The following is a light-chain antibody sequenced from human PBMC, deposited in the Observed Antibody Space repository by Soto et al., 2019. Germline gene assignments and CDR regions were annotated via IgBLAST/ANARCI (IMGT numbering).Light chain of an antibody. V-gene: IGLV2-14*01. CDR3: SSYTISNSWV. CDR1: SSDVGGYNY. J-gene: IGLJ3*02. CDR2: EVS. Sequence: QSALTQPASVSGSPGQSITISCTGTSSDVGGYNYVSWYQQYPGKAPRLMIYEVSNRPSGVSNRFSGSKSGNTVSLTISGLQAEDEADYYCSSYTISNSWVFGGGTKLTVL.